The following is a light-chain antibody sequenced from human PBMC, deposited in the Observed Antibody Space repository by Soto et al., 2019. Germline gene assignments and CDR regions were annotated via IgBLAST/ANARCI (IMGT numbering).Light chain of an antibody. CDR1: SSDIGAGFD. J-gene: IGLJ1*01. CDR3: QSYENSRTGFYV. Sequence: QSVLTQPPSVSGAPGQRVTISCSGSSSDIGAGFDVHWYQHLPGTAPKLLIYGNTNRPSGVPGRFSGYKSGTSASLVISGLQAEDEDDYYCQSYENSRTGFYVFGTGTKLTVL. V-gene: IGLV1-40*01. CDR2: GNT.